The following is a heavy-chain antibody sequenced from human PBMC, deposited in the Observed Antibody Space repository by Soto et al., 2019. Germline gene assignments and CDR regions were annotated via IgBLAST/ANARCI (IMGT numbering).Heavy chain of an antibody. V-gene: IGHV5-51*01. CDR1: GYSFTSYW. Sequence: GESLKISCKGSGYSFTSYWITWVRQMPGKGLGWMGIIYPGDSDTMYSPSFQGKVIISADLSSTPTYLLWSSLKASDTAIYYCARHHCVDAANGCIDPWGQGTLVTVSS. CDR2: IYPGDSDT. J-gene: IGHJ5*02. CDR3: ARHHCVDAANGCIDP. D-gene: IGHD2-15*01.